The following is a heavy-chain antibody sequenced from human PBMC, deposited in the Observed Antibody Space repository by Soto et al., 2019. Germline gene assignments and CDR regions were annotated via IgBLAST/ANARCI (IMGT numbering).Heavy chain of an antibody. CDR3: ARVGGEVLAPIDY. Sequence: SETLSLTCAVYGGSFSGYYWTWVRQPPGKGLEWIGEINQSGSTNYKSPLKRRVTISIDTSKNQFSLRLTSVTAADTAVYYCARVGGEVLAPIDYWGQGTLLTVSS. CDR1: GGSFSGYY. D-gene: IGHD2-15*01. V-gene: IGHV4-34*01. CDR2: INQSGST. J-gene: IGHJ4*02.